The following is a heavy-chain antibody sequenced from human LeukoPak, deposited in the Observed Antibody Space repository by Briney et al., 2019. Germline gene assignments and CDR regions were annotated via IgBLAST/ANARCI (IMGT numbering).Heavy chain of an antibody. CDR3: ATAPYDSIGIFDY. CDR2: ISRDGDST. Sequence: QPGGSLRLSCAASGFTFDDYAMHWVRQAPGKGLECVSLISRDGDSTYYSDSVKGRFTISRDNNKNSLYLQMNSLRTEDTALYYCATAPYDSIGIFDYWGQGTLVTVSS. CDR1: GFTFDDYA. D-gene: IGHD3-22*01. J-gene: IGHJ4*02. V-gene: IGHV3-43D*03.